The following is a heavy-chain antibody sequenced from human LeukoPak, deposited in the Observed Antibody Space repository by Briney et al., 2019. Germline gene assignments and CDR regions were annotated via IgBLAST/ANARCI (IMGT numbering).Heavy chain of an antibody. V-gene: IGHV1-2*02. CDR1: GYTFTGYY. CDR3: ARGLGATYYDILTGYPLIY. J-gene: IGHJ4*02. Sequence: ASVKVSCKASGYTFTGYYMHWVRQAPGQGLEWMGWINPNSGGTNYAQKLQGRVTMTTDTSTSTAYMELRSLRSDDTAVYYCARGLGATYYDILTGYPLIYWGQGTLVTVSS. D-gene: IGHD3-9*01. CDR2: INPNSGGT.